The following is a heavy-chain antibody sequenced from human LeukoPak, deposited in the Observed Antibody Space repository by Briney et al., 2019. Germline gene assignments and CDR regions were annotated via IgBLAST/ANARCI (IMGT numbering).Heavy chain of an antibody. J-gene: IGHJ4*02. D-gene: IGHD5-18*01. CDR3: ATVNTAMATFDY. CDR1: GGCISGHY. CDR2: IYDSGST. V-gene: IGHV4-59*11. Sequence: SETLSLTCTVSGGCISGHYWTWIRQPPGKGLEWIGYIYDSGSTTYNPSLKSRVTISVDTSKNQFSLKLSSVTAADTAVYYCATVNTAMATFDYWGQGTLVTVSS.